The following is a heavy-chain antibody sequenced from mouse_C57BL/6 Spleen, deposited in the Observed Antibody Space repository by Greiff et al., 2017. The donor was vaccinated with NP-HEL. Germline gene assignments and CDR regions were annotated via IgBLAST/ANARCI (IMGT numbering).Heavy chain of an antibody. J-gene: IGHJ2*01. CDR3: ARSFYSNYDY. CDR1: GFTFTDYY. D-gene: IGHD2-5*01. CDR2: IRNKANGYTT. Sequence: EVKLMESGGGLVQPGGSLSLSCAASGFTFTDYYMSWVRQPPGKALEWLGFIRNKANGYTTEYSASVKGRFTISRDNSQSILYLQMNALRAEDSATYYCARSFYSNYDYWGQGTTLTVSS. V-gene: IGHV7-3*01.